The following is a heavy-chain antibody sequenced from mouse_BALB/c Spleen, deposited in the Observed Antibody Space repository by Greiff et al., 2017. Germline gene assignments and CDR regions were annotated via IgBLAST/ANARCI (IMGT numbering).Heavy chain of an antibody. V-gene: IGHV1-4*01. CDR1: GYTFTSYT. D-gene: IGHD2-14*01. J-gene: IGHJ1*01. CDR3: ARGEVRRRAGYFDV. Sequence: VQLHQSGAELARPGASVKMSCKASGYTFTSYTMHWVKQRPGQGLEWIGYINPSSGYTNYNQKFKDKATLTADKSSSTAYMQLSSLTSEDSAVYYCARGEVRRRAGYFDVWGAGTTVTVSS. CDR2: INPSSGYT.